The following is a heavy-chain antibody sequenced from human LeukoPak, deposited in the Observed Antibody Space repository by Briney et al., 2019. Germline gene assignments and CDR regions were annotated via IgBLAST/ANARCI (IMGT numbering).Heavy chain of an antibody. V-gene: IGHV4-59*11. J-gene: IGHJ4*02. D-gene: IGHD4-17*01. CDR3: ARDSSTVTTRHFDY. Sequence: SETLSLTCTVSGGSINNHYWTWIRQPPGKGLECIGYVYYTGSTYCNPSLKSRVTISVDTSKNQFSLKLNSVTAADTAVYYCARDSSTVTTRHFDYWGQGTLVTVSS. CDR2: VYYTGST. CDR1: GGSINNHY.